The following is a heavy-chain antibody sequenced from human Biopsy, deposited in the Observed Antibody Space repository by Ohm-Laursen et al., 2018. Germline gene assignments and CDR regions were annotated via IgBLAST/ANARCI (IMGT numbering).Heavy chain of an antibody. V-gene: IGHV4-59*11. CDR1: YGSISGHF. Sequence: SDTLSLTCAVTYGSISGHFWSWIRQAPGKGLEWIGYVYYNGNTNYSPSLKSRATISLGTSKNQFSLKLNSVTAADTAVYFCARDSRGGHLNTTLITGKNLDSWGQGILVTVSS. D-gene: IGHD3-16*01. CDR3: ARDSRGGHLNTTLITGKNLDS. CDR2: VYYNGNT. J-gene: IGHJ4*02.